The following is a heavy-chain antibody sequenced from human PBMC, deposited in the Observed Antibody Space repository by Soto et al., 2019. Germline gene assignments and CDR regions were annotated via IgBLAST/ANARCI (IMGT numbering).Heavy chain of an antibody. D-gene: IGHD3-22*01. CDR1: GFTFNTYG. V-gene: IGHV3-33*01. Sequence: QVQLVESGGGVVQPGRSLRLSCAASGFTFNTYGMHWVRQAPGKGLEWVAVIWYDGSNKYYTDSVKGRFTISRDNSKNTLYLQMNNLRAEDTAVYYCARDRLYYDSSGYYDYWGQGTLVTVSS. CDR3: ARDRLYYDSSGYYDY. CDR2: IWYDGSNK. J-gene: IGHJ4*02.